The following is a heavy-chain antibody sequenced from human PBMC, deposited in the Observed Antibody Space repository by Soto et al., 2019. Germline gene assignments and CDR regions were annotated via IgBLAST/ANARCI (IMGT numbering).Heavy chain of an antibody. CDR3: VRAQSRQLLLAWFDA. Sequence: QVQLVQSGAEVKKPGASVTVSCEASGYTFIAHFIHWVRQAPAQGLEWMGWIYPDTGGTNYAQKFRDRVTMTRDTSVSTAYMEVNGLKSDDTAVYYCVRAQSRQLLLAWFDAWGQGTLVTVSS. CDR1: GYTFIAHF. J-gene: IGHJ5*02. CDR2: IYPDTGGT. D-gene: IGHD2-2*01. V-gene: IGHV1-2*02.